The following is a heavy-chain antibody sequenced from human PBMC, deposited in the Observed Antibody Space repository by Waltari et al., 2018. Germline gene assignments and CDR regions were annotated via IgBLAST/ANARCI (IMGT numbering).Heavy chain of an antibody. J-gene: IGHJ6*02. CDR2: IIPIFGTA. CDR1: GGTFSSYA. D-gene: IGHD3-22*01. Sequence: SGAEVKKPGSSVKVSCKASGGTFSSYAISWVRQAPGQGLEWMGGIIPIFGTANYAQKFQGRVTITADESTSTAYMELSSLRSEDTAVYYCARDRKRITYYYDSSGYSRNYYYYGMDVWGQGTTVTVSS. CDR3: ARDRKRITYYYDSSGYSRNYYYYGMDV. V-gene: IGHV1-69*13.